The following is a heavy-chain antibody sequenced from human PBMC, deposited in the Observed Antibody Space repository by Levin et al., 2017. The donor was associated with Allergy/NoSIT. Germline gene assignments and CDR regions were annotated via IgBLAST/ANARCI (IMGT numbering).Heavy chain of an antibody. J-gene: IGHJ3*01. CDR3: AKKQGGTSGFSFDV. V-gene: IGHV3-23*01. CDR1: GFTFSDYA. D-gene: IGHD1-1*01. CDR2: ITGGGFNT. Sequence: GGSLRLSCAASGFTFSDYAMTWVRQAPGKGLEWVSVITGGGFNTYYGDSVKGRFTVSRDNSKNTLYMELNSLRAEDTAVYYCAKKQGGTSGFSFDVWGQGTMVTVSS.